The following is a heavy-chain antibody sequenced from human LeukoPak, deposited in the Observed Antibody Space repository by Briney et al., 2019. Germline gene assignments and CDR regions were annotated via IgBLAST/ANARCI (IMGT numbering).Heavy chain of an antibody. V-gene: IGHV1-24*01. D-gene: IGHD3-10*01. J-gene: IGHJ3*02. CDR2: FDPEVGET. CDR1: GYTLTELS. CDR3: AREVASRPWFGELFFTNGGLGSAFDI. Sequence: ASVKVSCKVSGYTLTELSMQWVRQAPGKGLEWMGGFDPEVGETIYAQKFQGRVTMTEDTSTDTAYMELSSLRSEDTAVYYCAREVASRPWFGELFFTNGGLGSAFDIWGQGTMVTVSS.